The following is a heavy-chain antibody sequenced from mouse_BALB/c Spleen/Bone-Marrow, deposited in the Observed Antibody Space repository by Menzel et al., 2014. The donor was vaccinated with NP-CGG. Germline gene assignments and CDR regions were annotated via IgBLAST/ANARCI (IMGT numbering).Heavy chain of an antibody. D-gene: IGHD1-1*01. J-gene: IGHJ3*01. Sequence: EVQLQQSGAELVKPGASVKLSCTASGFNIKDTYMHWVKQRPEQGLEWIGRTDPANGNTKYDPKFQGKATITADTSSNTAYLQLSSLTSEDTAVYYCAMYYYGSSLFAYWGQGTLVTVSA. CDR3: AMYYYGSSLFAY. CDR2: TDPANGNT. CDR1: GFNIKDTY. V-gene: IGHV14-3*02.